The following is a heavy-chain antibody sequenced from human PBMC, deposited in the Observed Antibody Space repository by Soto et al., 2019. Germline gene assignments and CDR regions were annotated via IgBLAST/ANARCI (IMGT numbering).Heavy chain of an antibody. CDR3: AKDPHTYSYGSPYYFDY. J-gene: IGHJ4*02. D-gene: IGHD5-18*01. Sequence: GGYLRLSCAASGFTFSSYGMHWVRQAPGKGLEWVAVISYDGSNKYYADSVKGRFTISRDNSKNTLYLQMNSLRAEDTAVYYCAKDPHTYSYGSPYYFDYWGQGTLVTVSS. CDR2: ISYDGSNK. CDR1: GFTFSSYG. V-gene: IGHV3-30*18.